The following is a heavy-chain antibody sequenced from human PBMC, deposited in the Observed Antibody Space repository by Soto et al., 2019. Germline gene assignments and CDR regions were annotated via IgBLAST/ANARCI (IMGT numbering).Heavy chain of an antibody. CDR1: GFTFSSYG. D-gene: IGHD6-13*01. CDR2: ISYDGSNK. J-gene: IGHJ5*02. Sequence: QVQLVESGGGVVQPGRSLRLSCAASGFTFSSYGMHWVRQAPGKGLEWVAVISYDGSNKYYADSVKGRFTISRDNSKNTLYLQMNSLRAEDTAVYYCAKGLWSSSWYPFDPWGQGTLVTVSS. CDR3: AKGLWSSSWYPFDP. V-gene: IGHV3-30*18.